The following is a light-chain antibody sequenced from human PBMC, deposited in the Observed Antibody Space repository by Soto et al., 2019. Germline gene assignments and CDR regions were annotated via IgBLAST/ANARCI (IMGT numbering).Light chain of an antibody. CDR2: DVS. V-gene: IGLV2-11*01. CDR1: SSDVGGYNY. CDR3: CSYAGSYTFPGV. Sequence: QSALTQPRSVSGSPGQSVTISCTGTSSDVGGYNYVSWYQQHPGKAPKLMIYDVSKRPSGVPDRFSGSKSGNTASLTISGLQAEDEADYYCCSYAGSYTFPGVLGGGTKVTVL. J-gene: IGLJ2*01.